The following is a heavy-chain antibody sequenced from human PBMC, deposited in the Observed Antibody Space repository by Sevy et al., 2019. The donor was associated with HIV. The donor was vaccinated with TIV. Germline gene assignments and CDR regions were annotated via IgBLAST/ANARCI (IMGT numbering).Heavy chain of an antibody. J-gene: IGHJ4*02. CDR3: ARVRYNYGQKYFDY. Sequence: GGSLRLSCTASGFTFSDYYMSWIRQAPGKGLEWVSYISTSCSYTSYPDSVKGQFTISRDNAKNSLYLQMNSLRVEDTAVYYCARVRYNYGQKYFDYWGQGTLVTVSS. CDR1: GFTFSDYY. V-gene: IGHV3-11*06. D-gene: IGHD5-18*01. CDR2: ISTSCSYT.